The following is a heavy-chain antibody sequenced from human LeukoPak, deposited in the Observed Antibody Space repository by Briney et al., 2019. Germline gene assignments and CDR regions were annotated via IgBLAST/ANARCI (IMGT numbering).Heavy chain of an antibody. CDR2: LNPNSGGT. CDR3: AKVLVAATHHLDS. Sequence: GAAVRVSCKASGYSFTGHYIHWVRQAPGQGLEWMGWLNPNSGGTKFAQKFQARVTLTRDTSISTAYMELGSLTSDDTAVYYCAKVLVAATHHLDSWGQGTLVTVSS. V-gene: IGHV1-2*02. D-gene: IGHD2-15*01. CDR1: GYSFTGHY. J-gene: IGHJ4*02.